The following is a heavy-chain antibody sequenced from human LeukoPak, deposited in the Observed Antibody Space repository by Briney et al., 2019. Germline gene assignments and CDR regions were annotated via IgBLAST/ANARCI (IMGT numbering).Heavy chain of an antibody. CDR3: ARDGDLTGYPDY. V-gene: IGHV3-33*01. D-gene: IGHD3-9*01. CDR1: GFTFSSCG. CDR2: IWYDGSNK. Sequence: QTGGSLRLSCAASGFTFSSCGMHWVRQAPGKGLEWVAVIWYDGSNKYYADSVKGRFTISRDNSKNTLYLQMNSLRAEDTAVYYCARDGDLTGYPDYWGQGTLVTVSS. J-gene: IGHJ4*02.